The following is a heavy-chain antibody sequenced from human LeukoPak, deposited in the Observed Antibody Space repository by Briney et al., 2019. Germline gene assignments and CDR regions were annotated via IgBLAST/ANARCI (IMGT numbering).Heavy chain of an antibody. Sequence: SETLSLTCAVYGGSFSGYYWSWIRQPPGKGLEWIGEINHRGSTNYNPSLKSRVTISVDTSKNQFSLKLSSVTAADTAVYYCARGGGDRVANIDYWGQGTLVTVSS. CDR3: ARGGGDRVANIDY. J-gene: IGHJ4*02. V-gene: IGHV4-34*01. CDR1: GGSFSGYY. CDR2: INHRGST. D-gene: IGHD5-12*01.